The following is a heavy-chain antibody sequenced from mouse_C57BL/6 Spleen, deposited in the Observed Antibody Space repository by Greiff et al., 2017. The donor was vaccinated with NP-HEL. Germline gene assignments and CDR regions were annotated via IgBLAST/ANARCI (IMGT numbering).Heavy chain of an antibody. CDR3: ARSGVNWGFDY. CDR1: GYTFTSYW. Sequence: QVQLQQPGAELVMPGASVKLSCKASGYTFTSYWMHWVKQRPGQGLEWIGEIDPSDSYTNYNQKFKGKSTLTVDKSSSTAYMQLSSLTSEDSAVYYCARSGVNWGFDYWGQGTTLTVSS. D-gene: IGHD4-1*01. CDR2: IDPSDSYT. V-gene: IGHV1-69*01. J-gene: IGHJ2*01.